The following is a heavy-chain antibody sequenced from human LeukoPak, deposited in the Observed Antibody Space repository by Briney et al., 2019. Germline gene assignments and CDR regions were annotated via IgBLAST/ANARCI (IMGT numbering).Heavy chain of an antibody. CDR2: IYYSGST. V-gene: IGHV4-59*08. CDR3: ALYYDYVWGSYTDY. CDR1: GGSIRSYY. J-gene: IGHJ4*02. Sequence: SETLSLTCTVSGGSIRSYYWGWIRQPPGKGLEWIGYIYYSGSTNYNPSLKSRLTISVDTSKNQFSLKLSSVTAADTAVYYCALYYDYVWGSYTDYWGQGTLVTVSS. D-gene: IGHD3-16*01.